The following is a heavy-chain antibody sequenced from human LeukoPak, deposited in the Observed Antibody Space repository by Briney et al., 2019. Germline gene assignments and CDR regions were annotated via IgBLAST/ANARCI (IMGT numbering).Heavy chain of an antibody. CDR3: ARGGAYQLLWKPRRNWFDP. CDR2: INPSGGST. CDR1: GYTFTSYY. V-gene: IGHV1-46*01. J-gene: IGHJ5*02. Sequence: ASVKVSCKASGYTFTSYYMHWVRQAPGQGLEWMGIINPSGGSTSYAQKFQGSVTMTRDTSTSTVYMELSSLRSEDTAVYYCARGGAYQLLWKPRRNWFDPWGQGTLVTVSS. D-gene: IGHD2-2*01.